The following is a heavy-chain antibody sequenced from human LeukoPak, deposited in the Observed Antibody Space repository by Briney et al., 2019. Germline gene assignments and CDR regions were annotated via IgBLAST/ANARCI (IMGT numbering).Heavy chain of an antibody. D-gene: IGHD2-21*02. J-gene: IGHJ6*03. Sequence: GGSLRLSCAASGFTVSSNYMSWVRQAPGKGLEWVSVIYSGGSTYYADSVKGRFTISRDNSKNTLYLQMNSLRAEDTAVYYCARDRGVTAGGYYYYYMDVRGKGTTVTVSS. CDR3: ARDRGVTAGGYYYYYMDV. V-gene: IGHV3-53*01. CDR1: GFTVSSNY. CDR2: IYSGGST.